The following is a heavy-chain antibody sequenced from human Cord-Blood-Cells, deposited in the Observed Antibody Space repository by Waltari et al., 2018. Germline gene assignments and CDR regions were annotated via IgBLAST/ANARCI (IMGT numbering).Heavy chain of an antibody. CDR3: ARDPSIAAAGTGMYYFDY. CDR1: GFTFSSYA. Sequence: QVQLVESGGGVVQPGRSLRLSCAASGFTFSSYAMPWSRQPPGTGLEWVAVLSYDGSNKYYADSVKGRFTISRDNAKNTLYRQMNSLRAEDTAVYYCARDPSIAAAGTGMYYFDYWGQGTLVTVSS. V-gene: IGHV3-30-3*01. J-gene: IGHJ4*02. CDR2: LSYDGSNK. D-gene: IGHD6-13*01.